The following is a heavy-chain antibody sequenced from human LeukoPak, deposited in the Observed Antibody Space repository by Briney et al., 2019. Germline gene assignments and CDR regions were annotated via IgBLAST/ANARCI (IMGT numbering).Heavy chain of an antibody. J-gene: IGHJ4*02. D-gene: IGHD2-21*01. V-gene: IGHV3-23*01. Sequence: GGFLRLSCAASGFTFSSYAMSWVRQAPGEGLEWVSAISGSGGSTYYADSVKGRFTISRDNSKNTLYLQMNSLRAEDTAVYYCAKVGGDGYKYFDYWGQGTLVTVSS. CDR1: GFTFSSYA. CDR3: AKVGGDGYKYFDY. CDR2: ISGSGGST.